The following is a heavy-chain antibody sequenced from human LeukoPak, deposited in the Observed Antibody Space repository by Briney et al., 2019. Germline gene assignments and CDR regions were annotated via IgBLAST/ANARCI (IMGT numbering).Heavy chain of an antibody. J-gene: IGHJ5*02. D-gene: IGHD2-15*01. CDR2: INPNSGGT. CDR1: GYTFTGYY. Sequence: GASVKVSCKASGYTFTGYYMHWVRQAPGQGLEWMGWINPNSGGTNYAQKFQGRVTMTRDTSISTAYMELSRLRSDDTAVYYCARDGDIVVVNPNWFDPWGQGTLVTVSS. V-gene: IGHV1-2*02. CDR3: ARDGDIVVVNPNWFDP.